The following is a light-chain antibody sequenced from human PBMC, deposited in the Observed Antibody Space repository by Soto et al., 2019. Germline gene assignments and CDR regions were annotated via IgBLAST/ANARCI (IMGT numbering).Light chain of an antibody. J-gene: IGKJ1*01. CDR2: DAS. CDR1: QSISSW. CDR3: QQYNSYWT. V-gene: IGKV1-5*01. Sequence: DIQMTQCPSTLSASVGDRVTITCRASQSISSWLAWYQQKPGKAPKLLIYDASSLESGVPSRFSGSGSGTEFTLTISSLQPDDFETYYCQQYNSYWTFGQGTKVDIK.